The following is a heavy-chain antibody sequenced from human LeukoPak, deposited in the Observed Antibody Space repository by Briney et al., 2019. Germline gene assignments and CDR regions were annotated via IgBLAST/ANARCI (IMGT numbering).Heavy chain of an antibody. J-gene: IGHJ5*02. Sequence: SETLSPTCTVSGGSISSYYWTWIRQPPGKGLEWIGCAHYSGGTNYNPSLESRVTISVDTSKNQFSLRLTSLTPADTAVYYCARSHLLWFGELQGSWFDPWGQGTLVTVSS. D-gene: IGHD3-10*01. CDR1: GGSISSYY. CDR3: ARSHLLWFGELQGSWFDP. CDR2: AHYSGGT. V-gene: IGHV4-59*01.